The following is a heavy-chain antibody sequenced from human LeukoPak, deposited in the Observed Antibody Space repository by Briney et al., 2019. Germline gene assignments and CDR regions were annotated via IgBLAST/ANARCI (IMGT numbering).Heavy chain of an antibody. V-gene: IGHV4-34*01. CDR2: INHSGST. CDR1: GGSFSGYY. Sequence: SETLSLTCAVYGGSFSGYYWSWIRQPPGKGLEWIGEINHSGSTNYNPSLKSRITISVDTSKNQFSLKLSSVTAADTAVYYCARNPLDIVVVPAADHYYYYGMDVWGQGTTVTVSS. J-gene: IGHJ6*02. CDR3: ARNPLDIVVVPAADHYYYYGMDV. D-gene: IGHD2-2*03.